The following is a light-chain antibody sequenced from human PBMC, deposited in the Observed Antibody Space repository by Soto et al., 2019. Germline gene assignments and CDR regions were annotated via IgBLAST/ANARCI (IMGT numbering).Light chain of an antibody. CDR1: QSVSSTY. Sequence: EVALTQSPGTLSLSPGERATLACRASQSVSSTYLAWYQQKPGQAPRLLIYGASNRATGIPDRFSGSGSGTDFTLTIRRLEPEDFAVYFCQQYDVSPFTFGPGTKVDVK. CDR2: GAS. CDR3: QQYDVSPFT. J-gene: IGKJ3*01. V-gene: IGKV3-20*01.